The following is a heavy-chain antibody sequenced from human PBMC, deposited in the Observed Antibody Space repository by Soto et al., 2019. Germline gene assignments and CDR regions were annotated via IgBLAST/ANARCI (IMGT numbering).Heavy chain of an antibody. J-gene: IGHJ5*02. V-gene: IGHV4-4*02. CDR1: GGAISSSNW. Sequence: QVQLQESGPGLVKPSGTLSLTCAVSGGAISSSNWWSWVRQPPGKGLEWIGEIYHSGSTNYNPSPKSRVTISVNKSKNQFSLKLSSVTAAETAVYYCARHIRTMIVVVKNGFDPWGQGTLVTVSS. CDR2: IYHSGST. D-gene: IGHD3-22*01. CDR3: ARHIRTMIVVVKNGFDP.